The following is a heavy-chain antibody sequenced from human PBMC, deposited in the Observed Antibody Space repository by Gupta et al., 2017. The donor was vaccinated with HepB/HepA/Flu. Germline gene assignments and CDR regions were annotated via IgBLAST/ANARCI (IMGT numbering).Heavy chain of an antibody. Sequence: QVHLQESGPGLVKPSETLTLTCTVSGVSISTYYWSWIRQPPGKGLEWIGCFYNSGSTNYNPSLKSRVTISLDMSKNQFSLKLSSVTAADTAVYYCARGSWGPVPGYWGQGTLVTVSS. CDR2: FYNSGST. CDR1: GVSISTYY. V-gene: IGHV4-59*01. D-gene: IGHD7-27*01. J-gene: IGHJ4*02. CDR3: ARGSWGPVPGY.